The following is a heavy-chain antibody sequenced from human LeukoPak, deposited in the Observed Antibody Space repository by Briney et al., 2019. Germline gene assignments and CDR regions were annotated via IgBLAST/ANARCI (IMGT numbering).Heavy chain of an antibody. D-gene: IGHD5-18*01. J-gene: IGHJ4*02. V-gene: IGHV3-74*01. CDR1: GSTFSSYW. CDR3: ARDRGQLWPVHFDY. CDR2: INSDGSST. Sequence: PGGSLRLSCAASGSTFSSYWMHWVRQAPGKGLVWVSRINSDGSSTSYADSVKGRFTISRDNAKNTLYLQMNSLRAEDTAVYYCARDRGQLWPVHFDYWGQGTLVTVSS.